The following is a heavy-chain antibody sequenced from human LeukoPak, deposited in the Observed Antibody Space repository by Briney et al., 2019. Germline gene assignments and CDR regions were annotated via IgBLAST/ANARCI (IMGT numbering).Heavy chain of an antibody. CDR1: GFTFSSYG. V-gene: IGHV3-30*02. CDR2: IQYDGSNQ. Sequence: GGSLRLSCAASGFTFSSYGMHWVRQAPGKGLEWVAYIQYDGSNQQYADSVKGRFTISRDNSKNTLYLQMNSLRAEDTAVYYCAISGGYWAWAHWGQGTLVTVSS. CDR3: AISGGYWAWAH. J-gene: IGHJ4*02. D-gene: IGHD1-26*01.